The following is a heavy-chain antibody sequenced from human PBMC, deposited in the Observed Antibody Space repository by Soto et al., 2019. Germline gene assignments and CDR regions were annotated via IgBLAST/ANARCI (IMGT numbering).Heavy chain of an antibody. CDR1: GGSISSGDYY. CDR2: IYYSGST. D-gene: IGHD3-16*01. CDR3: ARDLAGLGYYYYGMDV. Sequence: SETLSLTCTVSGGSISSGDYYWSWIRQPPGKGLEWIGYIYYSGSTYYNPSLKSRVTISVDTSKNQFSLKLSSVTAADTAVYYCARDLAGLGYYYYGMDVWGQGTTVTVS. J-gene: IGHJ6*02. V-gene: IGHV4-30-4*01.